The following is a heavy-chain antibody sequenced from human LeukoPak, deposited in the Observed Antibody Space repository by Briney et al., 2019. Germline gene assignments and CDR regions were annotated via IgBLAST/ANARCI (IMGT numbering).Heavy chain of an antibody. V-gene: IGHV4-59*01. J-gene: IGHJ4*02. Sequence: SETLSLTCAVYGRSFSGYYWTWIRQPPGKGLEWIGYIYYSGSTNYNPSLKSRVTISVDTSKNQFSLKLSSVTAADTAVYYCVRGVFILTGYYFDYWGQGTLVTVSS. D-gene: IGHD3-9*01. CDR2: IYYSGST. CDR3: VRGVFILTGYYFDY. CDR1: GRSFSGYY.